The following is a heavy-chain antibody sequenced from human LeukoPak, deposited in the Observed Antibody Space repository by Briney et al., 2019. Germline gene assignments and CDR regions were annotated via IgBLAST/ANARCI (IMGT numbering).Heavy chain of an antibody. CDR2: IYSGGST. CDR1: RITVSSNY. D-gene: IGHD3-9*01. CDR3: ARNVLRYFDWLSN. Sequence: PGGALRLSCAASRITVSSNYMSWVRQAPGKGLEWVSVIYSGGSTYYADSVQGRFTISRDNSKNTLYLQMNSLRDEDTAVYYCARNVLRYFDWLSNWGQGTRVTVSP. J-gene: IGHJ4*02. V-gene: IGHV3-53*01.